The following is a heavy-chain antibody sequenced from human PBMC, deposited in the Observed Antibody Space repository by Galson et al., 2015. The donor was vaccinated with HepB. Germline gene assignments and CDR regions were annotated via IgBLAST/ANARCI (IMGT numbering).Heavy chain of an antibody. V-gene: IGHV1-18*01. CDR1: GYTFSSYG. Sequence: SVKVSCKASGYTFSSYGITWVRQAPGQGLEWMGWINIYDGNTKYAQKVQGRVTLTTDTSTSTAYMELRRLRSDDTAVYYCARDHYQRETYGNTIDYWGQGTLVTVSS. D-gene: IGHD3-10*01. J-gene: IGHJ4*02. CDR2: INIYDGNT. CDR3: ARDHYQRETYGNTIDY.